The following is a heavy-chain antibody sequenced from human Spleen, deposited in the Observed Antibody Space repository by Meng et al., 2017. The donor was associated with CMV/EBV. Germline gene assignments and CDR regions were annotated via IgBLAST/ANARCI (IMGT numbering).Heavy chain of an antibody. D-gene: IGHD6-6*01. CDR2: IYYSGST. J-gene: IGHJ6*02. CDR3: ARDYSSSSKGMDV. CDR1: DGSISSDTYY. V-gene: IGHV4-31*02. Sequence: VSDGSISSDTYYWSWIRQYPGKGLEWIGYIYYSGSTYYNPSLKSRVTISVDTSKNQFSLKLNSVTAADTAVYYCARDYSSSSKGMDVWGQGTTVTV.